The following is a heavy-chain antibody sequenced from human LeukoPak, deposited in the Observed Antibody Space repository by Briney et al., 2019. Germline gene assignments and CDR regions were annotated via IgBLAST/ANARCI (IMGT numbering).Heavy chain of an antibody. CDR1: GFTFSSYG. J-gene: IGHJ4*02. CDR2: IRYDGSNK. D-gene: IGHD3-22*01. V-gene: IGHV3-30*02. CDR3: AKGQYYYDSSGDY. Sequence: PGGSLRLSCAASGFTFSSYGMHWARQAPGKGLEWVAFIRYDGSNKYYADSVKGRFTISRDNSKNTLYLQMNSLRAEDTAVYYCAKGQYYYDSSGDYWGQGTLVTVSS.